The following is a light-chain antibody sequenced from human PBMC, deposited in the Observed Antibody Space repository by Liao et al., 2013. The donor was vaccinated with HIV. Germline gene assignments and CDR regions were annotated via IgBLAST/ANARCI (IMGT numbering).Light chain of an antibody. Sequence: SYELIQPPSVSVAPGKTARITCGGSNIGDKSVHWYQQRPGQAPVVLMYKDTERPSGIPERFSGSRSGTTVTLTISGVQAEDEADYYCQSADSSGTYVVFGGGTKLTVL. J-gene: IGLJ2*01. V-gene: IGLV3-25*01. CDR1: IGDKS. CDR2: KDT. CDR3: QSADSSGTYVV.